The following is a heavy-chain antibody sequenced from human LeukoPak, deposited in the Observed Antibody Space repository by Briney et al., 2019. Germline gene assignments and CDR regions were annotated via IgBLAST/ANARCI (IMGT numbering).Heavy chain of an antibody. D-gene: IGHD3-3*01. J-gene: IGHJ4*02. CDR3: AKDVMYDFWSGYYGSYFDY. CDR2: ISGSGGST. Sequence: GGSLRLSCAASGFTFSSYAMSWVRQAPGKGLEWVSAISGSGGSTYYADSVKGRFTISRDNSKNTLYLQMNSLRAEDTAVYYCAKDVMYDFWSGYYGSYFDYWGQGTLVTASS. CDR1: GFTFSSYA. V-gene: IGHV3-23*01.